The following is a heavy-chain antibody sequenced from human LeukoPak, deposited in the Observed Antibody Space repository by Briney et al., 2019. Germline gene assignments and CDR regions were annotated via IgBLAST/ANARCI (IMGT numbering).Heavy chain of an antibody. CDR2: IGAYNGNT. CDR3: AKGLDLDCDY. D-gene: IGHD3-3*01. J-gene: IGHJ4*02. V-gene: IGHV1-18*01. CDR1: GYTFSRNG. Sequence: ASVKVSCKASGYTFSRNGISWVRQAPGQGLERMGWIGAYNGNTNYVQKFQGRVPMSTDTSTSTAYMDLRRLRSVDTAVYSCAKGLDLDCDYWGQGTLVTVSS.